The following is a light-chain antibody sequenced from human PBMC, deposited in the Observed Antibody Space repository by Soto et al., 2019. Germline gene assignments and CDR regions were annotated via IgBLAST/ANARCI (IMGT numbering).Light chain of an antibody. CDR2: GAS. CDR3: QQYNNWPPLT. V-gene: IGKV3-15*01. CDR1: QSVSSN. Sequence: EIVMPQSPATLSVSAGERATVSCRPSQSVSSNLAWYQQKPGQAPRLLIYGASTRATGIPARFSGSGSGTEFTLTISSLQSEDIAVYYCQQYNNWPPLTFGGGTKVDIK. J-gene: IGKJ4*01.